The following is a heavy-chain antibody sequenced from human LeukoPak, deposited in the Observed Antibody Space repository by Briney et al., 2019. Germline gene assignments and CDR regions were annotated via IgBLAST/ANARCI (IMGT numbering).Heavy chain of an antibody. CDR1: GGSISSYY. CDR2: IYYSGST. V-gene: IGHV4-59*01. CDR3: ARGINSSGYYSPYYYYYYMDV. D-gene: IGHD3-22*01. Sequence: SETLSLTCTVSGGSISSYYWSWIRQPPGKGLEWIGYIYYSGSTNYNPSLKSRVTISVDTSKNQFSLKLSSVTAADTAVYYCARGINSSGYYSPYYYYYYMDVWGKGTTVTISS. J-gene: IGHJ6*03.